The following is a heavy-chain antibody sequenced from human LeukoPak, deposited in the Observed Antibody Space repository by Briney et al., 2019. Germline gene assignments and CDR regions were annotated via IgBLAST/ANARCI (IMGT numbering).Heavy chain of an antibody. D-gene: IGHD6-13*01. CDR3: ATGIAAHY. J-gene: IGHJ4*02. CDR2: ISYDGSNK. V-gene: IGHV3-30-3*01. CDR1: GFTFSSYA. Sequence: GRSLSLSCAASGFTFSSYAMHWVRQAPGKGLEWVAVISYDGSNKYYADSVKGRFTISRDNSKNTLYLQMNSLRAEDTAVYYCATGIAAHYWGQGTLVTVSS.